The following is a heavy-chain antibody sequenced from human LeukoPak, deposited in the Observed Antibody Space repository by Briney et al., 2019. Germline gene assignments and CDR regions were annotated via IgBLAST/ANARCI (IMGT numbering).Heavy chain of an antibody. Sequence: GASVKVSCKASGYTFTSYGISWVRQAPGQGLEWMGWISAYNGNTNYAQKLQGRVTMTTDTSTSTAYMELRSLRSDDTAVYYCARDPYSGSYSAYYYYYMDVWGKGTTVTVSS. V-gene: IGHV1-18*01. CDR2: ISAYNGNT. CDR1: GYTFTSYG. D-gene: IGHD1-26*01. CDR3: ARDPYSGSYSAYYYYYMDV. J-gene: IGHJ6*03.